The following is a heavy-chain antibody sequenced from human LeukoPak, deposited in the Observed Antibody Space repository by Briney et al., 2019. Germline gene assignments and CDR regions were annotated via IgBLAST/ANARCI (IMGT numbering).Heavy chain of an antibody. V-gene: IGHV3-30*04. CDR2: ISYDGSAT. Sequence: GGSLRLSCAASGFTFSSFAMHWVRQAPGKGLQWVAAISYDGSATYYSDSVKGRFTISRDNSKSTLFLQMNSLRAEDTAVYYCAKEGFDSWGQGTLVTVSS. CDR1: GFTFSSFA. J-gene: IGHJ4*02. CDR3: AKEGFDS.